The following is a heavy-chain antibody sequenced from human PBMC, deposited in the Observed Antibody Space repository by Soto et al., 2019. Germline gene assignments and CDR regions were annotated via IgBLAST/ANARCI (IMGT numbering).Heavy chain of an antibody. CDR2: ISVYNGNT. V-gene: IGHV1-18*01. CDR3: ARKGGFCCGGSCYEDWFDP. CDR1: GYSFTSYG. J-gene: IGHJ5*02. D-gene: IGHD2-15*01. Sequence: QVQLVQSGGEVKKPGASVKVSCKASGYSFTSYGISWVRQAPGQGLEWMGWISVYNGNTIYAQKFQGRVTMTTDTSTSTAYMEVRSLRSDDTAGYYCARKGGFCCGGSCYEDWFDPWGQGTLVTVSS.